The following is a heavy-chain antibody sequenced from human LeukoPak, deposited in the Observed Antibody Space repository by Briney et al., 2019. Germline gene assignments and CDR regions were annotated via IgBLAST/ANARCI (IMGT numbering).Heavy chain of an antibody. CDR2: ISAYNGNT. J-gene: IGHJ5*02. V-gene: IGHV1-18*01. CDR1: GYTFTSYG. CDR3: ARLLVGVRGVTRSFDP. Sequence: VASVKVSCKASGYTFTSYGISWVRQAPGQGLEWMGWISAYNGNTNYAQKLQGRVTMTTDTSTSTAYMELRSLRSDDTAVYYCARLLVGVRGVTRSFDPWGQGTLVTVSS. D-gene: IGHD3-10*01.